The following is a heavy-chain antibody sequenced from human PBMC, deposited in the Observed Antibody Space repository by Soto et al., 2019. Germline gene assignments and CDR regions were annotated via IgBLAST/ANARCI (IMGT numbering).Heavy chain of an antibody. CDR3: ARATSSEGSLHY. D-gene: IGHD1-26*01. CDR1: GFTVSSNY. J-gene: IGHJ4*02. CDR2: IYSGGKT. Sequence: GGSLRLSCAASGFTVSSNYMSWVRQAPGKGLEWVSIIYSGGKTFYADSVKGRFTVSRDNSKNILYLQLNSLRAEDTAVYYCARATSSEGSLHYWGQGPLVTVPS. V-gene: IGHV3-66*01.